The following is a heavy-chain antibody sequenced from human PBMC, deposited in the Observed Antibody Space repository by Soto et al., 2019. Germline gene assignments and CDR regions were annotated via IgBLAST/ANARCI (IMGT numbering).Heavy chain of an antibody. Sequence: QVHLQESGPGLVKPSGTLSLTCAVSGDSITSSNWWSWVRQAPGKGLEWIGEIYHSGATTYNPSLKNRATISVDPPNNHSSLKLTSETTADTAVYFSARDLGTGTDYWGRGTLVPVAS. J-gene: IGHJ4*02. CDR1: GDSITSSNW. V-gene: IGHV4-4*02. D-gene: IGHD1-1*01. CDR3: ARDLGTGTDY. CDR2: IYHSGAT.